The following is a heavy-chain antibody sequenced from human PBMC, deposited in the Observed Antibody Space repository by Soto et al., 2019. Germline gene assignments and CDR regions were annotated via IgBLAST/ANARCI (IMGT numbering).Heavy chain of an antibody. D-gene: IGHD3-9*01. V-gene: IGHV4-34*01. Sequence: PEETLSLTCAVYGGSFSGYYWSWIRQPPGKGLEWIGEINHSGSTNYNPSLKSRVTISVDTSKNQFSLKLSSVTAADTAVYYCARDIGILTGYSPDAFDIWGQGTMVTVPS. CDR3: ARDIGILTGYSPDAFDI. CDR2: INHSGST. J-gene: IGHJ3*02. CDR1: GGSFSGYY.